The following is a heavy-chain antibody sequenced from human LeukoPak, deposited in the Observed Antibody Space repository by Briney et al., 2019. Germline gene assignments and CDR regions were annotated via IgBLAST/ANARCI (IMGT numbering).Heavy chain of an antibody. CDR3: ARYFRVGTGI. V-gene: IGHV4-59*01. CDR1: GDSTGSYY. Sequence: PSETLSLSCTVSGDSTGSYYLSWIRQPPGQGLEWIAYIYSSGSTKANPSIKSRVTTTVDTSKNQFPLKLTSVAAEDTAVYYCARYFRVGTGIWGQGILVTVSS. D-gene: IGHD5-18*01. J-gene: IGHJ4*02. CDR2: IYSSGST.